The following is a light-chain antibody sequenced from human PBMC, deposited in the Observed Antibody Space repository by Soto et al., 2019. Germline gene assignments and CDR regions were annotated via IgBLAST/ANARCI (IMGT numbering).Light chain of an antibody. Sequence: SALTHPRSVSGSPGQSVTISCTATSSDVDVFDYVSWYQQHPGKAPKLIIYDVNQRPSGVPDRFSGSMSGNTASLTISGLQAEDEADYYCCSYAGTFTYVFGTGTKVTV. CDR1: SSDVDVFDY. CDR2: DVN. V-gene: IGLV2-11*01. CDR3: CSYAGTFTYV. J-gene: IGLJ1*01.